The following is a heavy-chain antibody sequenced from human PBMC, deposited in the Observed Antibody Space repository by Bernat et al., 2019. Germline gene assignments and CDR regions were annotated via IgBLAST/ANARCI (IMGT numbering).Heavy chain of an antibody. J-gene: IGHJ4*02. CDR3: VKDTDY. CDR1: GFTFRSSW. CDR2: IKQDGTEI. V-gene: IGHV3-7*03. Sequence: EVQLVESGGDLAQPGGSLTLSCAASGFTFRSSWMRWIRQAPGKGLEWVANIKQDGTEIYYVDAVKGRFTISRDNAKNSLYLQMNSLRAEDTAVYYCVKDTDYWGQGTLVTVSS.